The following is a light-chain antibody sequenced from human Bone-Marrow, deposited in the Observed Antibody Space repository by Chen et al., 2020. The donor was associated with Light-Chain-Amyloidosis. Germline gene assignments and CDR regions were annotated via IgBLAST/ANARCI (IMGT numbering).Light chain of an antibody. CDR2: DVN. Sequence: QSALTQPASVSGSPGQSITIYCTGTSSDVGGYKFVSWYQQHPGKAPKLMIFDVNNRPSGVSNRFSGSKSVNTASLTISGLQAEDEGDYYCSSYPTIGLVVFGGGTKLTVL. CDR1: SSDVGGYKF. CDR3: SSYPTIGLVV. J-gene: IGLJ2*01. V-gene: IGLV2-14*03.